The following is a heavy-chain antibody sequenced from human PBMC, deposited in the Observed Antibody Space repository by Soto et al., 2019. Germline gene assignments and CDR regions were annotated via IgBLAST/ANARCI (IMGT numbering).Heavy chain of an antibody. CDR3: ASLPFYYDSSGYYNEYFQH. Sequence: QLQLQESGPGLVKPSETLSLSCTVSGGSISSGYYWGWIRQPPGKGLEWIGSIYYSGTTYYNPSLKSRLTISVDTSKNQCSLKLSSAPAADTAVYYCASLPFYYDSSGYYNEYFQHWGQGTLVTVSS. J-gene: IGHJ1*01. D-gene: IGHD3-22*01. CDR1: GGSISSGYY. CDR2: IYYSGTT. V-gene: IGHV4-39*01.